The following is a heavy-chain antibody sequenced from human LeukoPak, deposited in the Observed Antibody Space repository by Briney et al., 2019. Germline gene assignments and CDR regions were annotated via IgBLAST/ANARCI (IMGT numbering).Heavy chain of an antibody. J-gene: IGHJ6*02. CDR2: ISSSSNSI. CDR1: GFTFSSYS. D-gene: IGHD5-12*01. CDR3: AKDRGVATTSYYYGMDV. V-gene: IGHV3-48*01. Sequence: GGSLRLSCAASGFTFSSYSMSWVRQAPGKGLEWVSYISSSSNSIYYADSVKGRFTVSRDNAKNTLYLQMNGLRAEDTAVYYCAKDRGVATTSYYYGMDVWGQGTTVTVSS.